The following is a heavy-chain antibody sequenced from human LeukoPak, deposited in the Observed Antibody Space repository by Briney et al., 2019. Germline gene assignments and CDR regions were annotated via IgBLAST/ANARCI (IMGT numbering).Heavy chain of an antibody. CDR2: IYYSGST. Sequence: KSSETLSLTCTVSGGSISSGDYYWSWIRQPPGKGLEWIGYIYYSGSTYYNPSLKSRVTISVDTSKNQFSLKLSSVTAADTAVYYCARFDPYATFDYWGQGTLVTVSS. J-gene: IGHJ4*02. V-gene: IGHV4-30-4*01. CDR3: ARFDPYATFDY. D-gene: IGHD3-10*01. CDR1: GGSISSGDYY.